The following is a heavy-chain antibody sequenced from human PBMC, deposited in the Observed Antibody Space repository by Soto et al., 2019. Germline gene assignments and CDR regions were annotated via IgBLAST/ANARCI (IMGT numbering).Heavy chain of an antibody. CDR2: TYYRSKWYN. CDR1: GDSVSSNSAA. J-gene: IGHJ4*02. D-gene: IGHD3-3*01. Sequence: PSQTLSLTCVISGDSVSSNSAAWNWIRQSPSRGLEWLGRTYYRSKWYNDYAVSVKSRITINPDTSKNQFSLQLNSVTPEDTAVYYCARSAPSYDFWSGFPDAHFDYWGQGTLVTVSS. CDR3: ARSAPSYDFWSGFPDAHFDY. V-gene: IGHV6-1*01.